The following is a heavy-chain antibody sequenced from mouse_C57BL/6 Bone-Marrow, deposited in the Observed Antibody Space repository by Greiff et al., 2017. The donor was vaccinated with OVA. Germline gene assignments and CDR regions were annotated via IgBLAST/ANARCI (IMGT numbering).Heavy chain of an antibody. CDR2: ISDGGSYT. CDR1: GFTFSSYA. CDR3: ARDYGSSLYYAMDY. Sequence: EVKLVESGGGLVKPGGSLKLSCAASGFTFSSYAMSWVRQTPEKRLEWVATISDGGSYTYYPDNVKGRFTISRDNAKNNLYLQMSHLKLEDTAMYYCARDYGSSLYYAMDYWGQGTSVTVSS. D-gene: IGHD1-1*01. J-gene: IGHJ4*01. V-gene: IGHV5-4*01.